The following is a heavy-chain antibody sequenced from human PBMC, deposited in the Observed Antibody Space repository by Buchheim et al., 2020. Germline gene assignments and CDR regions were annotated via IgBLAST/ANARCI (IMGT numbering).Heavy chain of an antibody. Sequence: EMQLVESGGGLVQPGESLKLSCVGSGFAFSAAAMHWVRQASGKGLEWVGHIRGKGNNYATAYSASVKGRFTISRDDSENTAYLQMNSLKIEDTAVYYCTGSSSGYWGRGTL. D-gene: IGHD6-6*01. J-gene: IGHJ4*02. CDR3: TGSSSGY. CDR1: GFAFSAAA. CDR2: IRGKGNNYAT. V-gene: IGHV3-73*02.